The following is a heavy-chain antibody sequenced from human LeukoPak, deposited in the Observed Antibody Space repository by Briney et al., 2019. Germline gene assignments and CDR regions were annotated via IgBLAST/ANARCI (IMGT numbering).Heavy chain of an antibody. V-gene: IGHV1-2*02. D-gene: IGHD3-22*01. J-gene: IGHJ4*02. CDR1: GYTFTGYY. Sequence: ASVKVSCKASGYTFTGYYIYWVRQAPGQGLEWMGWINPNTGGTDYAQNLQGRVTMSRDTSISTAYMELSRLTSDDTAVYYCARDRYASSEYYYYWGQGTLVTVSS. CDR3: ARDRYASSEYYYY. CDR2: INPNTGGT.